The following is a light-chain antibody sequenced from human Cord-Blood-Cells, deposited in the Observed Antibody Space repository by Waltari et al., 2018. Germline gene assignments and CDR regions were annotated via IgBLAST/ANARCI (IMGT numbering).Light chain of an antibody. J-gene: IGLJ3*02. CDR3: SSYTSSSTWV. CDR1: SSDGGGYNY. CDR2: DVS. Sequence: QSALTQPASLSGSPGHSITIPSTGTSSDGGGYNYVSWYQQHPGKAPRLMIYDVSNRPSGVSNRFSGSKSGNTSSLTISGLQAEDEADYYCSSYTSSSTWVFGGGTKLTVL. V-gene: IGLV2-14*01.